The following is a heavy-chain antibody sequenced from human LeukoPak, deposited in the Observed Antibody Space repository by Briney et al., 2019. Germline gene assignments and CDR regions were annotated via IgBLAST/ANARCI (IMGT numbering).Heavy chain of an antibody. CDR2: IYYSGST. V-gene: IGHV4-59*01. Sequence: PSETLSLTCTASGGSISSYYWSWIRQPPGKGLEWIGYIYYSGSTNYNPSLKSRVTISVDTSKNQFSLKLSSVTAADTAVYYCARGPLGYCTNGVCYAGWFDPWGQGTLVTVSS. J-gene: IGHJ5*02. CDR1: GGSISSYY. D-gene: IGHD2-8*01. CDR3: ARGPLGYCTNGVCYAGWFDP.